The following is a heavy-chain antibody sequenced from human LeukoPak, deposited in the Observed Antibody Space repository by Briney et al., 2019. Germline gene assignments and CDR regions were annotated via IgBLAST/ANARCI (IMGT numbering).Heavy chain of an antibody. D-gene: IGHD1-1*01. J-gene: IGHJ2*01. Sequence: GGSVSLSCAASGLSVSIKYMIWVRRARGKGLVWVSINYSGATTYFADSVKGRFPISRDNSKNTVALPMDSLRAEDTAVYFCARVGDHFHWNLDLWGRGTLVSVSS. V-gene: IGHV3-53*01. CDR2: NYSGATT. CDR3: ARVGDHFHWNLDL. CDR1: GLSVSIKY.